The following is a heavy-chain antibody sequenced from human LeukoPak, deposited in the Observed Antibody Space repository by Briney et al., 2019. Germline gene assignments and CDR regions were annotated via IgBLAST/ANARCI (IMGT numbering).Heavy chain of an antibody. V-gene: IGHV1-69*13. D-gene: IGHD2-15*01. J-gene: IGHJ3*02. CDR2: IIPIFGTA. CDR1: GGTFSSYA. Sequence: SVKVSCKASGGTFSSYAISWVRQAPGQGLEWMGGIIPIFGTANYAQKFQGRVTITADESTSTAYMELSSLRSEDTAVYYCARTPIGYCSGGSCLGDAFDIWGQGTMVTVSS. CDR3: ARTPIGYCSGGSCLGDAFDI.